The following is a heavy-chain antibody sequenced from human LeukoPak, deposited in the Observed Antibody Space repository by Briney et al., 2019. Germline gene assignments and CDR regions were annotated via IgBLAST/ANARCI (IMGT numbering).Heavy chain of an antibody. Sequence: GGSLRLSCAASGFTFSNSWMSWVRQAPGKGLEWVASIKQDGSQKYYLDSVKGRFTISRDNAKNSLSLQMNSLRVEDTAVYYCARGAYYYEDWGQGTLVTVSS. CDR1: GFTFSNSW. CDR3: ARGAYYYED. CDR2: IKQDGSQK. J-gene: IGHJ4*02. D-gene: IGHD3-22*01. V-gene: IGHV3-7*03.